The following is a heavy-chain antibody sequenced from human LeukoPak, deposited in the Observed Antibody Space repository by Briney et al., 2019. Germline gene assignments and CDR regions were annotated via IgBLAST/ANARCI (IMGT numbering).Heavy chain of an antibody. CDR3: AREGYDSSGYYPFDY. V-gene: IGHV1-46*03. D-gene: IGHD3-22*01. Sequence: GASXKVSCKASGYTFTSYYMHWVRQAPGQGLEWMGIINPSGGSTSYAQKFQGRVTMTRDTSTSTVYMELSSLRSEDTAVYYCAREGYDSSGYYPFDYWGQGTLVTVSS. CDR1: GYTFTSYY. J-gene: IGHJ4*02. CDR2: INPSGGST.